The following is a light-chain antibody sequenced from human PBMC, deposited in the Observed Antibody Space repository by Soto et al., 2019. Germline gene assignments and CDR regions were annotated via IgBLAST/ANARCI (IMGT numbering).Light chain of an antibody. CDR2: KAS. V-gene: IGKV1-5*03. J-gene: IGKJ1*01. Sequence: DFQMTQSPSTLSASVGDRVTITCRASQSISAWLAWYQQKPGKAPRLLIYKASTLKSGVPSRFSGSGSGTEFTLTISSLQPDDFATYYCQHYNSYSEAFGQGTKVDNK. CDR1: QSISAW. CDR3: QHYNSYSEA.